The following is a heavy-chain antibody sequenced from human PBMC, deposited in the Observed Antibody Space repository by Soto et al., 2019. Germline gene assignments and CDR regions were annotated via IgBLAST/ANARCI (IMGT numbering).Heavy chain of an antibody. CDR3: ARGRWGGGGISFDP. D-gene: IGHD1-26*01. V-gene: IGHV1-8*01. CDR2: MNPNSGNT. CDR1: GYTFTSYD. J-gene: IGHJ5*02. Sequence: QVQLVQSGAEVKKPGASVKVSCKASGYTFTSYDINWVRQATGQGLEWMGWMNPNSGNTGYAQKFQGRVTMTRNTRISTGYEELSSLKSEDTAVYYCARGRWGGGGISFDPWGQGSLVTVSS.